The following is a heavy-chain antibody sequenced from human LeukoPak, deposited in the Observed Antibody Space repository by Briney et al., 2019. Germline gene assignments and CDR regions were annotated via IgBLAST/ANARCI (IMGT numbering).Heavy chain of an antibody. D-gene: IGHD3-3*01. Sequence: PGGSLRLSCAASGFTFSSYAMHWVRQAPGKGLEWVAVISYDGSNKYYADSVKGRFTISRDNSKNTLYLQMNSLRAEDTAVYYCARDRPYSYYDFWSGYLGYWFDPWGQGTLVTVSS. J-gene: IGHJ5*02. CDR2: ISYDGSNK. V-gene: IGHV3-30-3*01. CDR3: ARDRPYSYYDFWSGYLGYWFDP. CDR1: GFTFSSYA.